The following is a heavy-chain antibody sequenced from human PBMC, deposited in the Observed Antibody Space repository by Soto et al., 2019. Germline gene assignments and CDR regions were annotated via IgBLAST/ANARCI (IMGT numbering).Heavy chain of an antibody. CDR1: GFTLSDHY. J-gene: IGHJ4*02. CDR2: SRDKPQGYST. D-gene: IGHD3-22*01. CDR3: VRATYFSDSSGYSRCLDY. V-gene: IGHV3-72*01. Sequence: VGSLRLSCADSGFTLSDHYIDWVRQAPGKGLEWVGRSRDKPQGYSTAYAASVKGRFTTSRDESKNSAYLQMNSLKTEDTAVYYCVRATYFSDSSGYSRCLDYWGQGTLVTVSS.